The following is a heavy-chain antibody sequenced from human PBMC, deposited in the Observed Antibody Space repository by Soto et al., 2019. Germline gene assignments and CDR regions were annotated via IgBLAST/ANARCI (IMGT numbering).Heavy chain of an antibody. J-gene: IGHJ4*02. V-gene: IGHV1-2*04. CDR3: ARDGTPTTVTTSTWDFDY. CDR1: GYTFTGYY. CDR2: IKPNSGGT. Sequence: GASVKVSCKASGYTFTGYYMHWVRQAPGQGLEWMGWIKPNSGGTNYAQKFQGWVTMTRDTSISTAYMELSRLRSDDTAVYYCARDGTPTTVTTSTWDFDYWGQGTLVTVSS. D-gene: IGHD4-4*01.